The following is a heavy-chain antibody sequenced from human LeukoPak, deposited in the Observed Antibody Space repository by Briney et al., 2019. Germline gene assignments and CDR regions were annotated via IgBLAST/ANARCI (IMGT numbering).Heavy chain of an antibody. D-gene: IGHD3-10*01. J-gene: IGHJ4*02. V-gene: IGHV4-34*01. CDR3: ARRSAERITMVRGVIYYFDY. Sequence: SETLSLTCAVYGGSFSGYYWSWIRQPPGKGPEWIGEINHSGSTNYNPSLKSRVTISVDTSKNQFSLKLSSVTAADTAVYYCARRSAERITMVRGVIYYFDYWGQGTLVTVSS. CDR1: GGSFSGYY. CDR2: INHSGST.